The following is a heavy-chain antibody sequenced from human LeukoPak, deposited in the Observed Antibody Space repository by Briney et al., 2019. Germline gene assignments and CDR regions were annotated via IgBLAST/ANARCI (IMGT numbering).Heavy chain of an antibody. V-gene: IGHV4-30-4*01. CDR2: IYYSGST. CDR1: GGSISSGDYY. J-gene: IGHJ4*02. CDR3: AREPVYFDGYELDY. Sequence: PSETLSLTCTVSGGSISSGDYYWSWIRQPPGKGLEWIGYIYYSGSTYYNPSLKSRVTISVDTSKNQFSLKLSSVTAADTAVYYCAREPVYFDGYELDYWGQGTLVTVSS. D-gene: IGHD1-1*01.